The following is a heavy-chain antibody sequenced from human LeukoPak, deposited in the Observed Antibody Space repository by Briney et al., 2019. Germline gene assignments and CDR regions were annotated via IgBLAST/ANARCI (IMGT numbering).Heavy chain of an antibody. CDR1: GGSFSGYY. CDR2: INHSGST. V-gene: IGHV4-34*01. CDR3: ARVYDCSSTSCYEYFDY. Sequence: SETLSFTCAVYGGSFSGYYWSWIRQPPGKGLEWIGEINHSGSTNYNPSLKSRVTISVDTPKNQFSLKLSSVTAADTAVYYCARVYDCSSTSCYEYFDYWGQGTLVTVSS. J-gene: IGHJ4*02. D-gene: IGHD2-2*01.